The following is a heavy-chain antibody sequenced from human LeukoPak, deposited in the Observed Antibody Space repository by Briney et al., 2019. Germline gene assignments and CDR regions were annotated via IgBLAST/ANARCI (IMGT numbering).Heavy chain of an antibody. CDR2: INHSRST. Sequence: SETLSLTSAVYGVSSTGYYWSRIPQPPGHGLKCSGEINHSRSTNYNPYLKSRVTISVDTSKNQFSLKRSSVTAADTAVYYCARTDRDYYYNYGMDVWGQGTTVTVSS. CDR1: GVSSTGYY. CDR3: ARTDRDYYYNYGMDV. J-gene: IGHJ6*02. D-gene: IGHD3-16*02. V-gene: IGHV4-34*01.